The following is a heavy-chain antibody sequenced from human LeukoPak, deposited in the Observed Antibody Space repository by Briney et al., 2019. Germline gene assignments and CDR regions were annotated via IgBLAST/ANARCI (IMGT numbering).Heavy chain of an antibody. V-gene: IGHV4-39*07. CDR2: IYSSGST. Sequence: KTSETLSLTCTVSGGSINSGSYYWGWIRQPPGKGLEWIGSIYSSGSTYYNPSLKSRVTISVDTSKNQFSLKLSSVTAADTAVYYCARERGPVRYYYYGMDVWGQGTTVTVSS. D-gene: IGHD3-10*01. CDR3: ARERGPVRYYYYGMDV. CDR1: GGSINSGSYY. J-gene: IGHJ6*02.